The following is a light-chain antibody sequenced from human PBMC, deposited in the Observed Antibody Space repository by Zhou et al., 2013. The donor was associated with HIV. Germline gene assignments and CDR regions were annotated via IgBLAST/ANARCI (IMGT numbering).Light chain of an antibody. V-gene: IGKV1-39*01. J-gene: IGKJ5*01. Sequence: DIQMTQSPSSLSASVGDRVTISCRANQSISNFLHWYQQRPGKAPNLLIYAGSTLQSGVPSRFSGRRSGPDFTLTISSLLPEDFGTYYCQQSYSIPPITFGQGTRLEIK. CDR3: QQSYSIPPIT. CDR1: QSISNF. CDR2: AGS.